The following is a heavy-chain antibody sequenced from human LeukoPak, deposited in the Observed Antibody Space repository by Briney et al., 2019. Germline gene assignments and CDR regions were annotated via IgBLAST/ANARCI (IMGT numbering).Heavy chain of an antibody. CDR1: AFTVSSNH. J-gene: IGHJ4*02. CDR3: ARGPISSLGFDY. D-gene: IGHD3-16*02. CDR2: IYSGGGT. V-gene: IGHV3-66*01. Sequence: PGGSLRLSCAASAFTVSSNHMSWVRQVPGKGLEWVSLIYSGGGTYYADSVKGRFTISRDNSKNTLYLQVNSLRAEDTAVYYRARGPISSLGFDYWGQGTLVTVSS.